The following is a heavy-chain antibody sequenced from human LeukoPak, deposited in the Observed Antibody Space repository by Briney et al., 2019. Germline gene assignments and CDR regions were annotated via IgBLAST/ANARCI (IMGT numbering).Heavy chain of an antibody. V-gene: IGHV4-59*01. CDR3: ARGGILPFDY. Sequence: SEALSLTCTVSGGSISSYYWSWIRQPPGKGLEWIGYIYYSGSTNYNPSLKSRVTISVDTSKNQFSLKLSSVTAADTAAYYCARGGILPFDYWGQGTLVTVSS. CDR1: GGSISSYY. D-gene: IGHD2-15*01. CDR2: IYYSGST. J-gene: IGHJ4*02.